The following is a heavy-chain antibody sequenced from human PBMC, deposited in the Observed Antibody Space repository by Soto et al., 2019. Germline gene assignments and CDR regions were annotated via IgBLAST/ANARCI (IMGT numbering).Heavy chain of an antibody. D-gene: IGHD2-2*01. V-gene: IGHV3-30*18. CDR1: GFTFSSYG. J-gene: IGHJ6*02. CDR2: ISYDGSNK. CDR3: AKDKGSSDYYYYYGMDV. Sequence: ESGGGVVQPGRSLRLSCAASGFTFSSYGMHWVRQAPGKGLEWVAVISYDGSNKYYADSVKGRFTISRDNSKNTLYLQMNSLRAEDTAVYYCAKDKGSSDYYYYYGMDVWGQGTTVTVSS.